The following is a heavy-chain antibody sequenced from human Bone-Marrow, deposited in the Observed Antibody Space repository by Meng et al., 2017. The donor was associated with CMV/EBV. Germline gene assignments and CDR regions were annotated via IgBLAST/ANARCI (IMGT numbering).Heavy chain of an antibody. CDR2: IKQDGSEK. CDR3: ARICVTGRACYHLDH. Sequence: GEYLKISCATSGFIFNNYWMSWVRQAPGKGLEWVANIKQDGSEKHYVDSVKGRFTISRDNAKNSLHLQVNSLRVEDTAVYYCARICVTGRACYHLDHWGQGTLVTVSS. J-gene: IGHJ4*02. D-gene: IGHD2-15*01. CDR1: GFIFNNYW. V-gene: IGHV3-7*01.